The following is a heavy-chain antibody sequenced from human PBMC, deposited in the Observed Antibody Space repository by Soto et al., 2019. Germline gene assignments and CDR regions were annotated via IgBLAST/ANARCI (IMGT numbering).Heavy chain of an antibody. CDR1: GFTFRDYA. D-gene: IGHD2-15*01. CDR3: TRVSPDCSDGSCYPLN. CDR2: IRSNIYDGTT. Sequence: EVQLVESGGGLVKPGQSLRLSCLGSGFTFRDYAISWVRQAPGKGLQWVSFIRSNIYDGTTEYVASVKDRFTISRDDSKTIAYLQMDSLNTEDAGVYYCTRVSPDCSDGSCYPLNWGQGTLVTVSS. J-gene: IGHJ4*02. V-gene: IGHV3-49*04.